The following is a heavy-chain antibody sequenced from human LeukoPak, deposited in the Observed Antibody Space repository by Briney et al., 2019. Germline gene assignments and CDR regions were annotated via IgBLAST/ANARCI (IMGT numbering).Heavy chain of an antibody. CDR3: ARLDPPLDDYGEYGYFDY. J-gene: IGHJ4*02. CDR1: GYSFTSYW. V-gene: IGHV5-51*01. CDR2: IYPGDSDT. Sequence: GESLKISCKGSGYSFTSYWIGWVRQMPGKVLEWMGVIYPGDSDTRYSPSFQGQATISADKSISTAYLQWSSLKASDTAMYYCARLDPPLDDYGEYGYFDYWGQGTLVTVSS. D-gene: IGHD4-17*01.